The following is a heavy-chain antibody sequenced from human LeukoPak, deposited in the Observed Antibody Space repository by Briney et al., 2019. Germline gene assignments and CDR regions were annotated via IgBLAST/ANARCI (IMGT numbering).Heavy chain of an antibody. CDR3: ARRADSSGPGTAFDI. J-gene: IGHJ3*02. V-gene: IGHV5-51*01. Sequence: GESLQISCKSSGYSFTSYWIGWVRQMPGKGLEWMGIIYPGDSDTRYSPSFQGQVTISADKSISTAYLQWSSLKASDTAMYYCARRADSSGPGTAFDIWGQGTMVTVSS. D-gene: IGHD3-22*01. CDR2: IYPGDSDT. CDR1: GYSFTSYW.